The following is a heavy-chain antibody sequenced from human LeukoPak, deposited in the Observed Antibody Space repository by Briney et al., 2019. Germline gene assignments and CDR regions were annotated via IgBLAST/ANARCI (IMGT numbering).Heavy chain of an antibody. CDR1: GFTFSSYW. Sequence: GGSLRLSSAASGFTFSSYWMHWGPHAPGEGLVWGSRIKYDESITNYADSVKVRFTISRDNGKNTLYLQMHSLRVEDRAVYYCATYRGYPVDYWGQGTLVTVSS. J-gene: IGHJ4*02. CDR2: IKYDESIT. D-gene: IGHD1-1*01. V-gene: IGHV3-74*01. CDR3: ATYRGYPVDY.